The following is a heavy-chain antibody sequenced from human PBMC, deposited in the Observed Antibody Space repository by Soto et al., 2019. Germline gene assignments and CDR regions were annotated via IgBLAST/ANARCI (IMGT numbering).Heavy chain of an antibody. Sequence: ASVKVSGKASGGTFSSYAISWVRQAPGQGLEWMGGIIPIFGTANYAQKFQGRVTITADESTSTAYMELSSLRSEDTAVYYCASGRGYSYGPTEYYFDYWGQGTLVTVSS. CDR1: GGTFSSYA. J-gene: IGHJ4*02. CDR3: ASGRGYSYGPTEYYFDY. CDR2: IIPIFGTA. D-gene: IGHD5-18*01. V-gene: IGHV1-69*13.